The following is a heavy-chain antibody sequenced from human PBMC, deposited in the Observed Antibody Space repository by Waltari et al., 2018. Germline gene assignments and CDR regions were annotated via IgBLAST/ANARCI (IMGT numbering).Heavy chain of an antibody. V-gene: IGHV3-73*01. Sequence: LQLVESGGGLVQPGGSLKLSCATSGFSFSGSSIHWVRQTSGKGLEWVGRIRREPYNYATAYSASVKGRFTISRDDSKNTAFLQMNSLMTEDTAVYYCSGGEVTGTDFWGQGTLVTVSS. D-gene: IGHD6-19*01. J-gene: IGHJ4*02. CDR2: IRREPYNYAT. CDR3: SGGEVTGTDF. CDR1: GFSFSGSS.